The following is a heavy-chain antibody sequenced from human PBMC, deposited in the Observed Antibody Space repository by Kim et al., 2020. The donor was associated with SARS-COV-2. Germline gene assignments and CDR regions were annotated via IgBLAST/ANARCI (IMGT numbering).Heavy chain of an antibody. D-gene: IGHD2-15*01. CDR3: ANGGNYCSGGSCFDY. J-gene: IGHJ4*02. V-gene: IGHV4-34*01. Sequence: SETLSLTCAVYGGSLSGYYWSWIRQPPGKGLEWIGEVNHSGSSNYNPSLKSRGTISVDTSKNEFSLKLTSVTAADTAVYYCANGGNYCSGGSCFDYWGQGTLVTVSS. CDR2: VNHSGSS. CDR1: GGSLSGYY.